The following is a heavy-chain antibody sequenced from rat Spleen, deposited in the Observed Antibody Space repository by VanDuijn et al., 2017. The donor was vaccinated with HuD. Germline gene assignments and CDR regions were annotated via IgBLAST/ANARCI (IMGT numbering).Heavy chain of an antibody. V-gene: IGHV5-31*01. CDR2: ITNASGRT. CDR3: AKDKGEYNNLFDY. D-gene: IGHD1-10*01. J-gene: IGHJ2*01. Sequence: EVQLVESGGGLVQPGRSLKLSCVASGFTFNNYWMTWIRQAPGKGLEWVASITNASGRTYYPDSVKGRFTFSRDNAKSTLYLQMNSLRSEDTATYYCAKDKGEYNNLFDYWGQGVMVTVSS. CDR1: GFTFNNYW.